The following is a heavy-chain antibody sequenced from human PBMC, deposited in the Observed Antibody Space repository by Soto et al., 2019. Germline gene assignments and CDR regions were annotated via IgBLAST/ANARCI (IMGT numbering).Heavy chain of an antibody. CDR1: GGSISSGGYS. V-gene: IGHV4-30-2*01. J-gene: IGHJ3*02. CDR3: ARWRDDSSGYDAFDI. Sequence: QLQLQESGSGLVKPSQTLSLTCAVSGGSISSGGYSWSWIRQPPGKGLEGIGYIYHSGSTYYNPSIKGRATTSVDRSENQFSRKLSSVTAADTDVYYCARWRDDSSGYDAFDIWGQGTMVTVSS. D-gene: IGHD3-22*01. CDR2: IYHSGST.